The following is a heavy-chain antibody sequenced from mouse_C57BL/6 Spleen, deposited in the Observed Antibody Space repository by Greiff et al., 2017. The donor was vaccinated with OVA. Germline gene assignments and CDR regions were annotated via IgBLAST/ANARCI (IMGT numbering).Heavy chain of an antibody. CDR3: ARPYGYDGYWYFDV. CDR1: GFTFSDYG. Sequence: DVQLVESGGGLVKPGGSLKLSCAASGFTFSDYGMHWVRQAPEKGLEWVAYISSGSSTIYYADTVKGRFTISRDNAKNTLFLQMTSLRSEDTAMYYCARPYGYDGYWYFDVWGTGTTVTVSS. D-gene: IGHD2-2*01. J-gene: IGHJ1*03. V-gene: IGHV5-17*01. CDR2: ISSGSSTI.